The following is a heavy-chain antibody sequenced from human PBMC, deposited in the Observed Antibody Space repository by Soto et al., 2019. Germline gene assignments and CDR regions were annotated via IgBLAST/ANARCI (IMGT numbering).Heavy chain of an antibody. CDR1: GLTFSSYS. V-gene: IGHV3-21*01. CDR3: ARGMHDYIWGSYRTFDY. D-gene: IGHD3-16*02. CDR2: ISSSSSYI. J-gene: IGHJ4*02. Sequence: GGSLRLSCAASGLTFSSYSMNWVRQAPGKGLEWVSSISSSSSYIYYADSVKGRFTISRDNAKNSLYLQMNSLRAEDTAVYYCARGMHDYIWGSYRTFDYWGQGTLVTVSS.